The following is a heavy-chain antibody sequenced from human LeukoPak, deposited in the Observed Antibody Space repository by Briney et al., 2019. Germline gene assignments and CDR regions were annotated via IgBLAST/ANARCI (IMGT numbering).Heavy chain of an antibody. CDR2: IIPILGIA. CDR3: AVSTMWELLRLDY. Sequence: SVKVSCKASGGTFSSYAISWVRQAPGQGLEWMGRIIPILGIANYAQKFQGRVTMTRDTSISTAYMELSRLRSDDTAVYYCAVSTMWELLRLDYWGQGTLVTVSS. V-gene: IGHV1-69*04. CDR1: GGTFSSYA. D-gene: IGHD1-26*01. J-gene: IGHJ4*02.